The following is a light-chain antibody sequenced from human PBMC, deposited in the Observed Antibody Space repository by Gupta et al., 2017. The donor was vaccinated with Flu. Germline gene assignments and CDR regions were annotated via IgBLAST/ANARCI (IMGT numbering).Light chain of an antibody. CDR3: QSADSSGTWV. CDR2: KDS. J-gene: IGLJ3*02. V-gene: IGLV3-25*02. Sequence: SSELTQPPSGPGSPGPTARLNCSGDALPKQYAYWYQQHPGQAPVLVIYKDSERPSGITERFSGSSSGTTVTLTISGVQAEDEADYYCQSADSSGTWVFGGGTKLTVL. CDR1: ALPKQY.